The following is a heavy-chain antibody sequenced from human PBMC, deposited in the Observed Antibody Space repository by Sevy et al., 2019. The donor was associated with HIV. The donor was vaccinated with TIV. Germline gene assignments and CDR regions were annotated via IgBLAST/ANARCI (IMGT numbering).Heavy chain of an antibody. CDR3: ARDDYLDSLGFYAMDV. V-gene: IGHV4-30-4*01. CDR2: IYYSGST. CDR1: GGYISRGDKY. J-gene: IGHJ6*02. Sequence: SETLSLTCTVSGGYISRGDKYWSWIRQPPGKGLEWIGHIYYSGSTSYNPSLQSRVTITVDTSKNQFSLKLTSVTAADTAVYYCARDDYLDSLGFYAMDVWGPGTTVTVSS. D-gene: IGHD4-17*01.